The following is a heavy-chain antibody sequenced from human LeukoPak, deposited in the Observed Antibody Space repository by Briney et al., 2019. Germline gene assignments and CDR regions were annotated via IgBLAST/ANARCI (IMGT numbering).Heavy chain of an antibody. V-gene: IGHV4-61*02. Sequence: PSETLSLTCTVSGGSIRSGSYYWSWIRQPAVKGLEWIGRIHAGGSTNYNPSLKSRVTISADTSKNQFSLKLSSVTAADTAVYYCAREFRKGWDWFDPWGQGTLVTVSS. CDR3: AREFRKGWDWFDP. CDR1: GGSIRSGSYY. D-gene: IGHD1-26*01. CDR2: IHAGGST. J-gene: IGHJ5*02.